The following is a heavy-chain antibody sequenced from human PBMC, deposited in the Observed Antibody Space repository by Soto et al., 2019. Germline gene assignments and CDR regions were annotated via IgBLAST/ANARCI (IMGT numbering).Heavy chain of an antibody. Sequence: PGGSLRLSSAASGFTVSSNYMSWVRQAPRKGLEWVSVIYSGGSTYYADSVKGRFTISRDNSKNTLYLQMNSLRAEDTAVYYCARDLEYYYDSSGYDDAFDIWGQGTMVTVSS. CDR2: IYSGGST. D-gene: IGHD3-22*01. CDR1: GFTVSSNY. V-gene: IGHV3-66*01. J-gene: IGHJ3*02. CDR3: ARDLEYYYDSSGYDDAFDI.